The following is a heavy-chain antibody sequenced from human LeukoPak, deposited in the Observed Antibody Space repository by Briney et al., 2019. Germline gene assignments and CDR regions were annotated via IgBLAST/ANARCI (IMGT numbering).Heavy chain of an antibody. V-gene: IGHV3-48*01. Sequence: GGSLRLSCAASGFTFSSYSMNWVRQAPGKGLEWVSYISSSSSHIYYEDSVKGRFNISRENAKNSLYLQLNSLRAEDTAVYYCARDPTKIFPDAFDIWGQGKMVTVSS. CDR2: ISSSSSHI. J-gene: IGHJ3*02. CDR1: GFTFSSYS. CDR3: ARDPTKIFPDAFDI. D-gene: IGHD3-3*01.